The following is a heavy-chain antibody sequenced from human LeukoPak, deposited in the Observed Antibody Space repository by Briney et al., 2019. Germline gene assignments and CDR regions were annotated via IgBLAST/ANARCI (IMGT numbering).Heavy chain of an antibody. CDR2: ISGSGGST. CDR3: ANSLDYGGKKYFDY. D-gene: IGHD4-23*01. J-gene: IGHJ4*02. V-gene: IGHV3-23*01. CDR1: GFTFSSYA. Sequence: PGGSLRLSCAASGFTFSSYAMSWVRQAPGKGLEWVSAISGSGGSTYYADSVKGRFTISRDNSKNTLYLQMSSLRAEDTAVYYCANSLDYGGKKYFDYWGQGTLVTVSS.